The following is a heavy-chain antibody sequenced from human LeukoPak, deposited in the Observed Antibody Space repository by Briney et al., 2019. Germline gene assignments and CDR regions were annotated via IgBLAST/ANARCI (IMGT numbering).Heavy chain of an antibody. CDR1: GLTFSSYS. CDR2: ITSSCGTM. D-gene: IGHD5-24*01. V-gene: IGHV3-48*01. Sequence: GGSLRLSCAASGLTFSSYSISWVRQAPGKGLEWVSYITSSCGTMYYADSVRGRFTISRDNAKNSLYLQMTSLRGEDTGVYYCARATVEMDQDFWGQGTLVSVSS. CDR3: ARATVEMDQDF. J-gene: IGHJ4*02.